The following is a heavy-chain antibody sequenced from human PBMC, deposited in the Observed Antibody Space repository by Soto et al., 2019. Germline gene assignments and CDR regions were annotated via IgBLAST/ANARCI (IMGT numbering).Heavy chain of an antibody. V-gene: IGHV5-10-1*01. Sequence: EPLKMSCNCSGYSRTIYCITLVLQMPGKGLDWMWRIDPSDSYTNYSPSFQGHVTISADKSISTAYLQWSSLKASDTAMYYCASLAYYDFWSGYYTGYDYYGMDVWGQGTTVTVSS. CDR2: IDPSDSYT. J-gene: IGHJ6*02. CDR3: ASLAYYDFWSGYYTGYDYYGMDV. D-gene: IGHD3-3*01. CDR1: GYSRTIYC.